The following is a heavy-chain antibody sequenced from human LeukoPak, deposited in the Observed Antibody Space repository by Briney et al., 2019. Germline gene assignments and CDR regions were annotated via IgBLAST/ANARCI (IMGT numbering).Heavy chain of an antibody. J-gene: IGHJ4*02. CDR3: AKTTAVAGRVFDY. Sequence: GGSLRLSCAASGFTFSSYGMHWVRQAPGKGLEWVAFIRYDGSNKYYADSVKGRFTISRDNSKNTLYLQMNGLRAEDTAVYYCAKTTAVAGRVFDYWGQGTLVTVSS. CDR2: IRYDGSNK. V-gene: IGHV3-30*02. D-gene: IGHD6-19*01. CDR1: GFTFSSYG.